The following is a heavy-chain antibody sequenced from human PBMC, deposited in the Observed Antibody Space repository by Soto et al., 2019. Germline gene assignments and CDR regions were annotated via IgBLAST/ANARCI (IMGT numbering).Heavy chain of an antibody. D-gene: IGHD1-7*01. CDR3: ARGLPNLATIGTFDF. CDR1: AYTFTKYY. CDR2: IHYSGATP. V-gene: IGHV1-46*01. Sequence: ASVKVSCKASAYTFTKYYMHWVRQAPGQGLEWMGVIHYSGATPTYAQKFQGRVTMARDTSTSTVYVELSSLTSEDTAVYYCARGLPNLATIGTFDFCCQATLGTVS. J-gene: IGHJ4*02.